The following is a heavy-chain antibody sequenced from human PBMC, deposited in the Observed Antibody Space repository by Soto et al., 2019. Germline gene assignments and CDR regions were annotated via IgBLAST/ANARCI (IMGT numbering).Heavy chain of an antibody. CDR3: ARGMYSSSSGPYDY. CDR1: GFTVSSNY. V-gene: IGHV3-53*04. Sequence: PGGSRRLSCAASGFTVSSNYMSWVRQAPGKGLEWVSVIYSGGSTYYADSVKGRFTISRHNSKNTLYLQMNSLRAEDTAVYYCARGMYSSSSGPYDYWGQGTLVTVSS. D-gene: IGHD6-6*01. J-gene: IGHJ4*02. CDR2: IYSGGST.